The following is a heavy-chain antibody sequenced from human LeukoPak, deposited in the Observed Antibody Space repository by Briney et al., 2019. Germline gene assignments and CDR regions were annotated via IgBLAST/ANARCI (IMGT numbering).Heavy chain of an antibody. CDR1: GYSISSGYY. D-gene: IGHD1-26*01. CDR3: ARVKRVGAALDY. V-gene: IGHV4-38-2*02. Sequence: PSETLSLTYTVSGYSISSGYYWGWIRQPPGKGLEWIGSIYHSGSTYYNPSLKSRVTISVDTSKNQFSLKLSSVTAADTAVYYCARVKRVGAALDYWGQGTLVTVSS. J-gene: IGHJ4*02. CDR2: IYHSGST.